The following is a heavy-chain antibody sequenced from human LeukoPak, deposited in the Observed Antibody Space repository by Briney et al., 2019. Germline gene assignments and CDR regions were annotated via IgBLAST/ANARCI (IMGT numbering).Heavy chain of an antibody. CDR1: GYTFTGYY. V-gene: IGHV1-2*02. D-gene: IGHD3-22*01. J-gene: IGHJ4*02. CDR3: ARAYQTYYYDSSGYYSGC. Sequence: GASVKVSCKASGYTFTGYYMHWVRQAPGQGLEWMGWVNPNSGGTNYAQKFQGRVTMTRDTSISTAYMELSRLRSDDTAVYHCARAYQTYYYDSSGYYSGCWGQGTLVTVSS. CDR2: VNPNSGGT.